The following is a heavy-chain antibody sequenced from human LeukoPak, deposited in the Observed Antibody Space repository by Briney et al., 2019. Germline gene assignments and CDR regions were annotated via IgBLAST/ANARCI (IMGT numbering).Heavy chain of an antibody. J-gene: IGHJ3*02. CDR1: GGSISNYY. D-gene: IGHD6-19*01. V-gene: IGHV4-59*01. CDR3: ARERLVNGRNMAVAGTPGAFDI. CDR2: VFDSGNT. Sequence: SETLSLTCTVSGGSISNYYWGWVRQPPGKGLEWVGSVFDSGNTYYSPSLKSRVTISVDKSRNQFSLNLSSVTAADTAVYYCARERLVNGRNMAVAGTPGAFDIWGQGTMVTVSS.